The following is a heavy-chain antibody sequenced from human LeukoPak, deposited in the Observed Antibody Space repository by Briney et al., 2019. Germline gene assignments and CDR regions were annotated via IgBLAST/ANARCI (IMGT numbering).Heavy chain of an antibody. J-gene: IGHJ5*01. V-gene: IGHV1-8*03. D-gene: IGHD6-13*01. CDR3: ARVGVEAAAHTGEGGYNWFDS. CDR1: GYTFTSND. Sequence: ASVKVSCKASGYTFTSNDINWVRQATGQGLEWMGWMNPNNGYTGYAQKFQDRVTITRNTSISTVYMELSSLRSDDTAVYFCARVGVEAAAHTGEGGYNWFDSWGQGTLVTVSS. CDR2: MNPNNGYT.